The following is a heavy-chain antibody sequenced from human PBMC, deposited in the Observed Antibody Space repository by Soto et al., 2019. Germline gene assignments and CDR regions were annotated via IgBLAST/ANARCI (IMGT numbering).Heavy chain of an antibody. V-gene: IGHV1-8*01. CDR3: AVAPRPRHNWFDP. CDR2: MNPNSGNT. Sequence: QVQLVQSGAEVKKPGASVKVSCKASGYTFTSYDINWVRQATGQGLEWMGWMNPNSGNTGYAQKFQGSVTMTRNTSKSTAYMELSSLRSEDTAGYYCAVAPRPRHNWFDPWGQGTLVTVSS. J-gene: IGHJ5*02. CDR1: GYTFTSYD.